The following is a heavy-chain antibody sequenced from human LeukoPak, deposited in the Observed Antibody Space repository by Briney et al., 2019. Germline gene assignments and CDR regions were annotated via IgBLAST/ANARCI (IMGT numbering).Heavy chain of an antibody. V-gene: IGHV3-23*01. CDR2: ISGSGGST. CDR1: GFTFSSYA. CDR3: AKDLDGDYGAG. D-gene: IGHD4-17*01. J-gene: IGHJ4*02. Sequence: GGSLRLSCAASGFTFSSYAMSWVRQAPGKGLEWVSAISGSGGSTYYADSVKGRFTISRDNSKSTLYLQMNSLRAEDTAVYYCAKDLDGDYGAGWGQGTLVTVSS.